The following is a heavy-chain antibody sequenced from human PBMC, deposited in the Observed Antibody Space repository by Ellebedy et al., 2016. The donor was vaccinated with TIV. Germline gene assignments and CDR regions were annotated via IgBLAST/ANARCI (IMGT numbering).Heavy chain of an antibody. CDR1: GFTFSSYG. D-gene: IGHD6-19*01. CDR3: VKVGIIAVADNGYFDY. CDR2: ISGSGGGT. V-gene: IGHV3-23*01. Sequence: GGSLRLSCAASGFTFSSYGMHRVRQAPGKGLEWVSGISGSGGGTYYADSVKGRFTISRDNSQNTVYVQMNSLKAEDTAVYHCVKVGIIAVADNGYFDYWGQGTLVTVSS. J-gene: IGHJ4*02.